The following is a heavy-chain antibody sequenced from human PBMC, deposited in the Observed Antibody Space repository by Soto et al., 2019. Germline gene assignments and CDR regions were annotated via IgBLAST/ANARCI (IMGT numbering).Heavy chain of an antibody. J-gene: IGHJ4*02. CDR1: GGSISSSSYY. D-gene: IGHD6-13*01. CDR3: ARLGSWYFLVYYFDY. CDR2: IYYSGST. Sequence: SETLSLTCTVSGGSISSSSYYWGWIRQPPGKGLEWIGSIYYSGSTYYNPSLKSRVTISVDTSKNQFSLKLSSVTAADTAVYYCARLGSWYFLVYYFDYWGQGTLVTVSS. V-gene: IGHV4-39*01.